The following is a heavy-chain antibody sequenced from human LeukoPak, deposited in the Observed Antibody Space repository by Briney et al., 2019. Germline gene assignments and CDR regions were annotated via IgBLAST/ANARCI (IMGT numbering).Heavy chain of an antibody. J-gene: IGHJ1*01. V-gene: IGHV1-46*01. CDR1: GYVFTSFY. CDR3: ATGEAYGGPAEYFQH. D-gene: IGHD4-23*01. CDR2: INPSGGST. Sequence: ASVKVSCKTSGYVFTSFYIHWVRQAPGQGLEWMGIINPSGGSTSYAQKFQGRVTMTRDTSTSTVYMELSSLRSEDTAVYYCATGEAYGGPAEYFQHWGQGTLVTVSS.